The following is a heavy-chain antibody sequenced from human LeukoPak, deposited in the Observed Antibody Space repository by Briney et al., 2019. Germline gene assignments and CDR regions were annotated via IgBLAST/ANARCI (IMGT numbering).Heavy chain of an antibody. D-gene: IGHD3-10*01. CDR1: GFTFSSYS. J-gene: IGHJ4*02. CDR3: AGSGSYYNQLVY. CDR2: ISSSSSYI. V-gene: IGHV3-21*04. Sequence: AGGSLRLSCAASGFTFSSYSMNWVRQAPGKGLEWVSSISSSSSYIYYADSVKGRFTISRDNAKNSLYLQMNSLRAEDTAVYYCAGSGSYYNQLVYWGQGTLVTVSS.